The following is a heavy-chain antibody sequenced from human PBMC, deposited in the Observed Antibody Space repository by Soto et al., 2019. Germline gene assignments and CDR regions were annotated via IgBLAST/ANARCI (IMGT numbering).Heavy chain of an antibody. D-gene: IGHD2-21*02. Sequence: GGSLRLSCAASGFTFSSYAMSWVRQAPGKGLEWVSAISGSGGSTYYAGPVKGRFTISRDNSKNTLYLQMNSLRAEDTAVYYCAKDLPHCGGDCYSSYFDYWGQGTLVTVSS. V-gene: IGHV3-23*01. CDR1: GFTFSSYA. CDR2: ISGSGGST. J-gene: IGHJ4*02. CDR3: AKDLPHCGGDCYSSYFDY.